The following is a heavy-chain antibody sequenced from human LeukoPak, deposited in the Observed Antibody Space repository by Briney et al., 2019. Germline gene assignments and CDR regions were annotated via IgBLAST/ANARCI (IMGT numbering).Heavy chain of an antibody. CDR3: ARAMVGGKDAFDI. Sequence: KPSASLSLTCTVSAGSISTYYWSSIRQPPGKGLGWIGYIYYSGSTNYNPSLNSRVAISVDASKNQFSLKLSSVTAADTAVYYCARAMVGGKDAFDIWGQGTMVTVSS. CDR2: IYYSGST. D-gene: IGHD3-10*01. CDR1: AGSISTYY. V-gene: IGHV4-59*07. J-gene: IGHJ3*02.